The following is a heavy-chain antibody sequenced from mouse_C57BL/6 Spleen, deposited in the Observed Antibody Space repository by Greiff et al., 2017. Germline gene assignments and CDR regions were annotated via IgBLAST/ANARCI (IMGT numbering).Heavy chain of an antibody. J-gene: IGHJ2*01. CDR2: ISYYGSN. D-gene: IGHD1-1*01. CDR1: GYSITSGYY. CDR3: ARSTTVGDDY. Sequence: ESGPGLVKPSQSLSLTCSVTGYSITSGYYWNWIRQFPGNKLEWMGYISYYGSNNYNPSLKNRNSITRDTPKNQFFLKLNAVTTEDTATYYCARSTTVGDDYWGQGTTLTVSS. V-gene: IGHV3-6*01.